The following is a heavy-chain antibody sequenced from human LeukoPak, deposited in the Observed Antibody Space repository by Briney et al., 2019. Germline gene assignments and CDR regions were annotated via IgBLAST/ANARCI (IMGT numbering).Heavy chain of an antibody. Sequence: GGSLRLSCAASGFTFSSYWMHWARQAPGKGLVWVSRINSDGSSTGDADSVKGRFTISRDNAKNTLYLQMNSLRAEDTAVYYCARDHKPWELSSFDYWGQGTLVTVSS. J-gene: IGHJ4*02. CDR3: ARDHKPWELSSFDY. CDR1: GFTFSSYW. CDR2: INSDGSST. D-gene: IGHD1-26*01. V-gene: IGHV3-74*01.